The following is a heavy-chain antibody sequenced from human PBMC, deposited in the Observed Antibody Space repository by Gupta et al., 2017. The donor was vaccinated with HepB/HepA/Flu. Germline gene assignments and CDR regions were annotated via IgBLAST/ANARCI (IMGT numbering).Heavy chain of an antibody. Sequence: HLPLQQSGPGLTKPMDTLSLPCTVSGGFIRRRSYYRRWIRQTPGKGPEWIGSIRYSGGQTYYDPSLKSRVTISADTSKNQFFLKMNSVTAADTAVYYCARHWRTPFYFDLWGQGTLVTVSS. J-gene: IGHJ4*02. CDR1: GGFIRRRSYY. CDR3: ARHWRTPFYFDL. V-gene: IGHV4-39*01. CDR2: IRYSGGQT. D-gene: IGHD3-3*01.